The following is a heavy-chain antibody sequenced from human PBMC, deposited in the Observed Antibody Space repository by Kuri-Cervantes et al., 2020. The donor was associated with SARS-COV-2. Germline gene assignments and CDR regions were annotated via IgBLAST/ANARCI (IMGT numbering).Heavy chain of an antibody. CDR3: ARVGHYQAYYFDP. CDR2: ISSSGGTT. V-gene: IGHV3-64*01. Sequence: GGSLRLSCAASGFIFSSYSMHWVRQAPGKGLEYVSAISSSGGTTYYANSVKGRFTISRDNSKNTLYLQMGSLRAEDMAVYYCARVGHYQAYYFDPWGQGTLVTVSS. D-gene: IGHD1-26*01. CDR1: GFIFSSYS. J-gene: IGHJ5*02.